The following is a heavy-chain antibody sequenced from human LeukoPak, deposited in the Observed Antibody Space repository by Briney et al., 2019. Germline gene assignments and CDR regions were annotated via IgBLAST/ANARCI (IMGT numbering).Heavy chain of an antibody. D-gene: IGHD1-26*01. V-gene: IGHV3-11*05. Sequence: GGSLRLSCAASGLTFSDYHMSWIRQAPGKGLESVSYISSSSSYTNYADSVKGRFTISRDNAKNSLYLQMNSLRAEDTAVYYCARAMGGASGAFDIWGQGTMVTVSS. CDR3: ARAMGGASGAFDI. CDR1: GLTFSDYH. CDR2: ISSSSSYT. J-gene: IGHJ3*02.